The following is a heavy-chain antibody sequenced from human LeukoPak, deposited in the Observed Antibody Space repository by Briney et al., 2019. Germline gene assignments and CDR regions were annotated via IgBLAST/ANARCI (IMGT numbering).Heavy chain of an antibody. Sequence: ASVKVSCKASGYTFTNYYMHWVRQAPGQGLEWMGRINPNSGGTNYAQKFQGRVTMTRDTSISTAYMELSRLRSDDTAVYYCARVPAATWTQNAGGYFDYWGQGTLVTVSS. CDR2: INPNSGGT. V-gene: IGHV1-2*06. D-gene: IGHD2-2*01. CDR1: GYTFTNYY. CDR3: ARVPAATWTQNAGGYFDY. J-gene: IGHJ4*02.